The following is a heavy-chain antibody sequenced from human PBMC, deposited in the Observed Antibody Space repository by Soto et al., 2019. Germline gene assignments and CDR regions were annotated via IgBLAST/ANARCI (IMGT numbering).Heavy chain of an antibody. J-gene: IGHJ4*02. CDR2: IMPIVGSA. D-gene: IGHD3-22*01. CDR3: ARQFDSDTTGYYYAY. Sequence: SVKVSCKASGGTFSRNTTSWVLHAAGQGLEWMGGIMPIVGSANYAQKFQGRVRITADENTRTVYMELSRLRSEDTAVYYCARQFDSDTTGYYYAYWGQGTLVTVSS. CDR1: GGTFSRNT. V-gene: IGHV1-69*13.